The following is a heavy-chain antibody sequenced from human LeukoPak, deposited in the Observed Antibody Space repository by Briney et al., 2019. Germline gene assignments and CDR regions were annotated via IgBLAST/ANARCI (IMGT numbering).Heavy chain of an antibody. CDR1: GGSISTYY. Sequence: SETLSLTCTVSGGSISTYYWTWVRQPPGKGLEWIGYVDYSGTTKYNPSLRSRVTISVDTSKNQFSLRLSPVTVADTAVFYCARRRYGGSVDYWGQGTLVTVSS. J-gene: IGHJ4*02. V-gene: IGHV4-59*08. CDR3: ARRRYGGSVDY. CDR2: VDYSGTT. D-gene: IGHD2-15*01.